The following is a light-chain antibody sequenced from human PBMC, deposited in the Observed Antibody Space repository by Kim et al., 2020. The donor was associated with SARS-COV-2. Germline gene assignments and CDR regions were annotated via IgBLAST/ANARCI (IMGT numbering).Light chain of an antibody. CDR2: EVS. CDR1: SSDVGGYNH. J-gene: IGLJ2*01. CDR3: CSYAGSYTLV. Sequence: QSALTQPRSVSASPGQSVSISCTGTSSDVGGYNHVSWYQQQQGRAPKLIIYEVSKRPSGVPDRFSGSKSGNTASLTISGLQAEDEAQYYCCSYAGSYTLVFGGGTQLTVL. V-gene: IGLV2-11*01.